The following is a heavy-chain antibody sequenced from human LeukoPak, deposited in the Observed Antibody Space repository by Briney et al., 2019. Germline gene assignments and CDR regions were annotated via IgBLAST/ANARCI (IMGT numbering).Heavy chain of an antibody. J-gene: IGHJ5*02. V-gene: IGHV1-69*13. CDR3: ASHYYDTYWFDP. Sequence: ASVKVSCKASGGTFSSYAISWVRQAPGQGLEWMGGIIPIFGTANYAQKFQGRVTITADESTSTAYMELSSLRSEDTAAYYCASHYYDTYWFDPWGQGTLVTVSS. CDR1: GGTFSSYA. D-gene: IGHD3-16*01. CDR2: IIPIFGTA.